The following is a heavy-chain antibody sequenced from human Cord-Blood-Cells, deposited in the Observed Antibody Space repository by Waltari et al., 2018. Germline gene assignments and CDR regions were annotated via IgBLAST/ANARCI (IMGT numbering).Heavy chain of an antibody. J-gene: IGHJ6*02. CDR3: ARGGGYYYDSSGYYYYYGMDV. CDR2: INQSGST. CDR1: GGSFRGYY. V-gene: IGHV4-34*01. D-gene: IGHD3-22*01. Sequence: QVQLQQWGAGLLKPSETLSLTCAVYGGSFRGYYWRWIRQPPGKGRGWIGEINQSGSTNYNPSLKSRVTIAVDTSKNQFSLKLSSVTAADTALYYCARGGGYYYDSSGYYYYYGMDVWGQGTTVTVSS.